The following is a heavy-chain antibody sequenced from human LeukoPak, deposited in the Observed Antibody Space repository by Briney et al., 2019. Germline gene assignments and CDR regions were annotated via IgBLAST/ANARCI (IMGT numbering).Heavy chain of an antibody. CDR2: ISAYNGNT. Sequence: ASVKVSCKAPGYTFISYGISWVRQAPGEGLVWLGWISAYNGNTNYAQKLQGRVTMTTDTSTSTAYMELRSLRSDDTAVYYCARDGRFCGGDCYSPYYYGMDVWGQGTTVTVSS. CDR3: ARDGRFCGGDCYSPYYYGMDV. D-gene: IGHD2-21*02. CDR1: GYTFISYG. J-gene: IGHJ6*02. V-gene: IGHV1-18*01.